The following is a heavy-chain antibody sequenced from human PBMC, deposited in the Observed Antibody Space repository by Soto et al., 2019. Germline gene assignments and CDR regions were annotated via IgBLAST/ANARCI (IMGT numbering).Heavy chain of an antibody. Sequence: SETLSLTCAVYGGSFSGYYWSWIRQPPGKGLEWIGEINHSGSTNYNPSLKSRVTISVDTSKNQFSLKLSSVTAADTAVYYCAGLGIAARPSYYYGMDAWGQGTTVTVSS. J-gene: IGHJ6*02. V-gene: IGHV4-34*01. CDR2: INHSGST. D-gene: IGHD6-6*01. CDR3: AGLGIAARPSYYYGMDA. CDR1: GGSFSGYY.